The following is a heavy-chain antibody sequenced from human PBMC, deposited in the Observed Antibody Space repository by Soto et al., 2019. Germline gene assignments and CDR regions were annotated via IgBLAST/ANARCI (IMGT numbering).Heavy chain of an antibody. CDR2: VYYTGST. J-gene: IGHJ4*02. V-gene: IGHV4-59*01. D-gene: IGHD6-19*01. CDR1: GGSISGSY. Sequence: SETLSLTCSVSGGSISGSYWSWIRQSPGKGPEWLGYVYYTGSTNYSPSLRSRVSISVDTSKNEFSLRLSSVTAADTAVYFCARSVAVPGAHIDYWGQGTQVTVSS. CDR3: ARSVAVPGAHIDY.